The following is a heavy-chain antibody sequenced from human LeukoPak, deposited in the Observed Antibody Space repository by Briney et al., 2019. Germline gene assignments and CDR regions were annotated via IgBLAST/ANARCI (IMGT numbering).Heavy chain of an antibody. CDR2: INHSGST. D-gene: IGHD3-22*01. CDR3: ARVKYDYDSSRFDP. J-gene: IGHJ5*02. Sequence: SETLSLTCAVYGGSFSGYYWSWIRQPPGKGLEWIGEINHSGSTNYNPSLKSRVTISVDRSKNQFSLRLSSVTAADTAVYYCARVKYDYDSSRFDPWGQGTLVTVSS. CDR1: GGSFSGYY. V-gene: IGHV4-34*01.